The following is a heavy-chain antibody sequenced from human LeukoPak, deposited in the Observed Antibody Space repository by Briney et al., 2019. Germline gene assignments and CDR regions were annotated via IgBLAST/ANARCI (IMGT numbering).Heavy chain of an antibody. CDR2: IIPIFGTA. CDR3: ARDWEQYYDILTGYFS. CDR1: GGTFSSYA. J-gene: IGHJ5*02. D-gene: IGHD3-9*01. V-gene: IGHV1-69*13. Sequence: ASVKVSCKASGGTFSSYAISWVRQAPGQGLEWMGGIIPIFGTANYAQKFQGRVTITADESTSTAYMELSSLRSEDTAVYYCARDWEQYYDILTGYFSWGQGTLVTVSS.